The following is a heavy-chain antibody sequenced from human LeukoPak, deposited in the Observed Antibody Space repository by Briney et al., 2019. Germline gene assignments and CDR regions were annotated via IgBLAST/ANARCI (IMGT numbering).Heavy chain of an antibody. D-gene: IGHD3-22*01. J-gene: IGHJ4*02. CDR1: GFIFSSYS. CDR3: TKERRGSYYAFES. V-gene: IGHV3-23*01. Sequence: GGSLRLSCAASGFIFSSYSMSWVRQAPGKGLEWVSTISKTADSESYADSVKGRFTISRDKAKNSVALQLNSLRAEDTAVYYCTKERRGSYYAFESWGQGTLVTVSS. CDR2: ISKTADSE.